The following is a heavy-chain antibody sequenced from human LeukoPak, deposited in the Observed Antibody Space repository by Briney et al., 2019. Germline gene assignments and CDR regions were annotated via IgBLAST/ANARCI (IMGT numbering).Heavy chain of an antibody. Sequence: GGSLRLSCAASGFTFSSYSMNWVRQAPGKGLEWVSYISSSSSTIYYADSVKGRFTISRDNAKNSLYLQMNSLRVEDTAVYYCARDGRYCSSTSCYFGYWGQGTLVTVSS. CDR2: ISSSSSTI. CDR1: GFTFSSYS. D-gene: IGHD2-2*01. J-gene: IGHJ4*02. CDR3: ARDGRYCSSTSCYFGY. V-gene: IGHV3-48*04.